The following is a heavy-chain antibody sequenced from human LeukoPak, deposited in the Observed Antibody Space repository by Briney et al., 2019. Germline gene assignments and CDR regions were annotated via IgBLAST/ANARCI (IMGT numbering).Heavy chain of an antibody. V-gene: IGHV4-34*01. CDR2: INHSGST. CDR3: ARGNPPGDDSRVGRFDY. CDR1: GGSFSGYY. Sequence: SETLSLTCAVYGGSFSGYYWSWIRQPPGKGLEGIGEINHSGSTNYNPSLKSRVTISVDTSKNQFSLKLSSVTAADTAVYYCARGNPPGDDSRVGRFDYWGQGTLVTVSS. D-gene: IGHD3-22*01. J-gene: IGHJ4*02.